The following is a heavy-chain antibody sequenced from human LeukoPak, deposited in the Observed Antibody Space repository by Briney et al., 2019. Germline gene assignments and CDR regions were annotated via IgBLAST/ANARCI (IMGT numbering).Heavy chain of an antibody. CDR1: GFSISRYY. J-gene: IGHJ6*03. Sequence: ASETLSLTCSASGFSISRYYWSWIRRAPGKGLEWIGHIYYSGSTIDNPSLKSRVTISVDTSKNQFSLKVSSVTAADTAVYYCASMAAGGYYYYMDVWGKGTTVTVSS. CDR3: ASMAAGGYYYYMDV. D-gene: IGHD3-10*01. CDR2: IYYSGST. V-gene: IGHV4-59*01.